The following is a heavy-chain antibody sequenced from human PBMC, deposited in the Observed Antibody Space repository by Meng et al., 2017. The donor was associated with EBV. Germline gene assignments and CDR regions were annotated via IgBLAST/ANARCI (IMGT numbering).Heavy chain of an antibody. CDR3: ARDGRLYDTPSPFDY. V-gene: IGHV1-18*01. CDR2: ISAYNGNT. CDR1: GYTFTSYG. D-gene: IGHD3-22*01. J-gene: IGHJ4*02. Sequence: QCQLEQYGAGVNKPGASCKVSCKASGYTFTSYGISWVGQAPGQGLEWMGWISAYNGNTNYAQKLQGRVTMTTDTSTSTAYMELRSLRSDDTAVYYCARDGRLYDTPSPFDYWGQGTLVTVSS.